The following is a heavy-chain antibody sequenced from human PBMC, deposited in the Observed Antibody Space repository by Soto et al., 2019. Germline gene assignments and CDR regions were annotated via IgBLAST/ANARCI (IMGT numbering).Heavy chain of an antibody. CDR2: ISYDGSNK. V-gene: IGHV3-30-3*01. Sequence: GGSLRLSCAASGFTFSRYAMHWVRQAPGKGLEWVAVISYDGSNKYYADSVKGRFTISRDNSKNTLYLQMNSLRAEDTAVYYCARDRVVYGSGSYDAFDIWGQGTMVTVSS. CDR3: ARDRVVYGSGSYDAFDI. D-gene: IGHD3-10*01. CDR1: GFTFSRYA. J-gene: IGHJ3*02.